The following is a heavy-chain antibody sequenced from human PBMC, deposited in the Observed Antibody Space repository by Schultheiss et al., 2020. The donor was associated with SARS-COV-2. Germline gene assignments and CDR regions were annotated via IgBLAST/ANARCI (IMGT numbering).Heavy chain of an antibody. D-gene: IGHD6-13*01. Sequence: SQTLSLTCAVYGGSFSGYYWSWIRQPPGKGLEWIGEINHSGSTNYNPSLKSRVTISVDTSKNQFSLKLSSVTAADMAVYYCARSRYSSSPRRTYYYYGMDVWGQGTTVTVSS. V-gene: IGHV4-34*01. CDR2: INHSGST. CDR3: ARSRYSSSPRRTYYYYGMDV. J-gene: IGHJ6*02. CDR1: GGSFSGYY.